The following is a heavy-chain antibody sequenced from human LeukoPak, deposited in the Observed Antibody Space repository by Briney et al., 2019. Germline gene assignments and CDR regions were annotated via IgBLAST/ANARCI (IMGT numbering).Heavy chain of an antibody. CDR2: IYPDDSDT. CDR3: ARTKYSSSINYFDY. J-gene: IGHJ4*02. D-gene: IGHD6-6*01. V-gene: IGHV5-51*01. CDR1: GYSFTSYW. Sequence: PGESLKISCKGSGYSFTSYWIGWVRQMPGKGLEWMGIIYPDDSDTRYSPSFQGQVTISAAKSISTAYLQWRSLKASDTAMYYRARTKYSSSINYFDYWGQGTLVTVSS.